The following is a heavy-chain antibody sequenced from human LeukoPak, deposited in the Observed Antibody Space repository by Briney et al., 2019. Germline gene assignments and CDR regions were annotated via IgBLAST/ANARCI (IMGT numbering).Heavy chain of an antibody. Sequence: SQTLSLTCAISGESVSSNNAAWTWIRQSPSRGLEWLGRTYYRSKWFNDYAVSVKSRITINPDTSKDQFFLQLNSVTPEDTAVYYCAREYLGGYLIYWGQGTLVTVSS. D-gene: IGHD3-16*02. CDR1: GESVSSNNAA. CDR3: AREYLGGYLIY. CDR2: TYYRSKWFN. J-gene: IGHJ4*02. V-gene: IGHV6-1*01.